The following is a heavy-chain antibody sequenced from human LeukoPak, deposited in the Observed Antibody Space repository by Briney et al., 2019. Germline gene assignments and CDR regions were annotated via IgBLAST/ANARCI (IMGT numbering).Heavy chain of an antibody. CDR1: GFTFSSSA. D-gene: IGHD1/OR15-1a*01. CDR3: ARGQQQDVIDF. J-gene: IGHJ4*02. V-gene: IGHV3-33*08. CDR2: IWYDGSNI. Sequence: GGSLRLSCAASGFTFSSSAMSWVRQVPGKGLEWVAVIWYDGSNIYYGDSVKDRFTISRDNSQNTLYLQMNSLRAEDTALYYCARGQQQDVIDFWGQGTLVTVSS.